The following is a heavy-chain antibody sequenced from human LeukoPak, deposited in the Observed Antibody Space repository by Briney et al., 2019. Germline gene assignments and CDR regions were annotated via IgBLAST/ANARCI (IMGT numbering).Heavy chain of an antibody. V-gene: IGHV1-2*02. J-gene: IGHJ3*02. CDR2: INPNSGGT. CDR3: ARDFWSSDAFDI. D-gene: IGHD3-3*01. Sequence: GASVKVSCKASGYTFTKYYMHWVRQAPGQGLEWMGWINPNSGGTNYAQKFQGRVTMTRDTSISTAYMELSRLRSDDTAVYYCARDFWSSDAFDIWGQGTMVTVSS. CDR1: GYTFTKYY.